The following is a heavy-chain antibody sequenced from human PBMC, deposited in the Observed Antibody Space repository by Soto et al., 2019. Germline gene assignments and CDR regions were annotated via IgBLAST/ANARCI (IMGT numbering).Heavy chain of an antibody. CDR3: ARDVWHCGSNSCYFYGMDV. Sequence: EVKLVESGGGLVQPGGSLRLSCAASGFTLDSFWMNWVRQAPGKGLEWLAIIKQDGAQIYYVDSVKGRFTISRDNSKNTVFMQMNSLRAEDTAVYYCARDVWHCGSNSCYFYGMDVWGQGTTVTVSS. D-gene: IGHD2-2*01. J-gene: IGHJ6*02. V-gene: IGHV3-7*01. CDR2: IKQDGAQI. CDR1: GFTLDSFW.